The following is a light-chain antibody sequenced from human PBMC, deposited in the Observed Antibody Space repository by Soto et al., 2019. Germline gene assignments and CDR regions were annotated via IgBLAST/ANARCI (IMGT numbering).Light chain of an antibody. CDR2: DVT. J-gene: IGLJ1*01. CDR1: SSDIGTYNF. V-gene: IGLV2-14*03. Sequence: QPASVSGSPGQSITISCTGTSSDIGTYNFVSWYQQHPGKAPKLMIYDVTNRPSGVSNRFSGSKSGNTASLTISGLQAEAEADYYCSSYTASASYVFGGGTKLTVL. CDR3: SSYTASASYV.